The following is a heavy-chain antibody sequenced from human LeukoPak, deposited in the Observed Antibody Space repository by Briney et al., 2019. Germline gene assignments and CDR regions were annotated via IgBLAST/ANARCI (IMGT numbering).Heavy chain of an antibody. J-gene: IGHJ4*02. D-gene: IGHD3-16*02. CDR3: ARSSPYDYVWGSYRPHDY. Sequence: ASVKVSCKASGYTFTSYYMHWVRQAPGQGLEWMGWISAYNGNTNYAQKLQGRVTMTTDTSTSTAYMELRSLRSDDTAVYYCARSSPYDYVWGSYRPHDYWGQGTLVTVSS. V-gene: IGHV1-18*04. CDR1: GYTFTSYY. CDR2: ISAYNGNT.